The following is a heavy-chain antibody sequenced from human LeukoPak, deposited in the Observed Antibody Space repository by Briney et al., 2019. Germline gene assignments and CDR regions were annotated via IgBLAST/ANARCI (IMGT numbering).Heavy chain of an antibody. CDR2: ITAGGSGT. CDR3: AKQWFGELLDDAFDI. CDR1: GFTFSSYA. D-gene: IGHD3-10*01. Sequence: GGSLRLSCTASGFTFSSYAMTWVRQAPGKGLEWVSFITAGGSGTYYAESVKGRFTISRDNSKNTLYLQMNSLRAEDTAVYYCAKQWFGELLDDAFDIWGQGTMVTVSS. J-gene: IGHJ3*02. V-gene: IGHV3-23*01.